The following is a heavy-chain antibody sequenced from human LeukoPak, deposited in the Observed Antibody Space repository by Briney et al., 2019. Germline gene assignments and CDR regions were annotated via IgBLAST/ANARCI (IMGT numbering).Heavy chain of an antibody. D-gene: IGHD3-16*01. V-gene: IGHV3-7*03. CDR2: INHNGNVN. CDR3: ARGGGLDV. J-gene: IGHJ6*02. CDR1: GFTFSSYW. Sequence: GGSLRLSCAASGFTFSSYWMNWARQAPGKGLEWVASINHNGNVNYYVVSVKGRFTISRDNAKNSLYLQMSNLRAEDTAVYFCARGGGLDVWGQGATVTVSS.